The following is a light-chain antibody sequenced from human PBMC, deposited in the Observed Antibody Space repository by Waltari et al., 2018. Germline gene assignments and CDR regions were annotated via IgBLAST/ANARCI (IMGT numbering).Light chain of an antibody. Sequence: QSALTQPASVSGSPGQSITISCTGTSSDVGGYNYVSWYQQHPGKAPKLMIFDVSNRPSGVSNRFSGSKSGNTASPTISGLQAEDEADYYCSSYISSSTLEVFGGGTRLTVL. CDR3: SSYISSSTLEV. CDR2: DVS. CDR1: SSDVGGYNY. J-gene: IGLJ3*02. V-gene: IGLV2-14*03.